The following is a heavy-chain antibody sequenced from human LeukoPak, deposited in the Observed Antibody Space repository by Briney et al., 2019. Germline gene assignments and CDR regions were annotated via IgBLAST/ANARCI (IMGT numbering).Heavy chain of an antibody. CDR1: GFIFGTYN. D-gene: IGHD3-22*01. CDR3: ARDKSSGALGY. J-gene: IGHJ4*02. V-gene: IGHV3-21*01. Sequence: AGGSLRLSCAASGFIFGTYNMNWVRQSPGKGLEWISSVSSSSSYIYYIDSVKGRFTISRDNAKNSLYLQMNSLRAEDTAVYYCARDKSSGALGYWGQGTLVTVSS. CDR2: VSSSSSYI.